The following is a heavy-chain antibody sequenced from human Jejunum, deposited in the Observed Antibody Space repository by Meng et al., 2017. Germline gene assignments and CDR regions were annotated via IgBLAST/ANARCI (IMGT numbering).Heavy chain of an antibody. D-gene: IGHD5-24*01. J-gene: IGHJ4*02. CDR1: GGSVSSVFYY. CDR3: ARDSETYPTYFDY. V-gene: IGHV4-61*03. Sequence: QVRLRGPGPGPVRPSGTLAFTCPVPGGSVSSVFYYWSWIRQPPGKGLEWIGYIPDSGTTNYNPSLKSRVTMSVDTSKNHFSLKLTSVTAADTAVYFCARDSETYPTYFDYWGQGTLVTVSS. CDR2: IPDSGTT.